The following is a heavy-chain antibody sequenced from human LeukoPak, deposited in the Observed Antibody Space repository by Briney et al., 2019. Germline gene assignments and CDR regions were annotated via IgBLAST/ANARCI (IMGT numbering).Heavy chain of an antibody. CDR2: IYYSGST. Sequence: PSETLSLTCTVSGGSISSYYWSWIRQPPGKGLEWIGYIYYSGSTNYNPSLKSRVTISVDTPKNQFSLKVSSVTAAETAVYYCARETGTNEFNYYSYYGMDVWGQGTTVTVSS. CDR3: ARETGTNEFNYYSYYGMDV. CDR1: GGSISSYY. D-gene: IGHD3-9*01. V-gene: IGHV4-59*12. J-gene: IGHJ6*02.